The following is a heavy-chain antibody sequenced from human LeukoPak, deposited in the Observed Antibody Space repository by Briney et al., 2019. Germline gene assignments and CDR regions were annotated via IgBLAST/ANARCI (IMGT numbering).Heavy chain of an antibody. V-gene: IGHV3-9*01. CDR3: AKDMRYSSGCFDY. D-gene: IGHD6-19*01. J-gene: IGHJ4*02. Sequence: GGSLRLSCAASGFTFDDYAMYWVRQAPGKGLEWVSGINWNSGSIGYADSVKGRFTISRDNAKNSLYLQMNSLRAEDTALYYCAKDMRYSSGCFDYWGQGTLVTVSS. CDR2: INWNSGSI. CDR1: GFTFDDYA.